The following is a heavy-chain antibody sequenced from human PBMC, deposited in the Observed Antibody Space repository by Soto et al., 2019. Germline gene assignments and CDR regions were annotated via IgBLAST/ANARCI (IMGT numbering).Heavy chain of an antibody. CDR2: MNPNSGNT. CDR1: GYTFTSYD. CDR3: ARGIRGRQQPHYYYYYYMDV. J-gene: IGHJ6*03. V-gene: IGHV1-8*01. D-gene: IGHD6-13*01. Sequence: GPSVKVSCKASGYTFTSYDINWVRQATGQGLEWMGWMNPNSGNTGYAQKFQGRVTMTRNTSISTAYMELSSLRSEDTAVYYCARGIRGRQQPHYYYYYYMDVWGKGTTVTVSS.